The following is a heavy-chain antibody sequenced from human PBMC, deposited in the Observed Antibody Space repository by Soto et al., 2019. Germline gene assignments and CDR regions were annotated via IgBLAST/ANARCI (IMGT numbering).Heavy chain of an antibody. CDR2: IWYDGSNK. J-gene: IGHJ6*02. V-gene: IGHV3-33*01. Sequence: QVQLVESGGGVVQPGRSLRLSCAASGFTFSSYGMHWVRQAPGKGLEWVAVIWYDGSNKYYADSVKGRFTISRDNSKNTLYLQMNSLRAEDTAVYYCARNPGVAAGGRDYYYYGMDVWGQGTTVTVSS. D-gene: IGHD2-15*01. CDR3: ARNPGVAAGGRDYYYYGMDV. CDR1: GFTFSSYG.